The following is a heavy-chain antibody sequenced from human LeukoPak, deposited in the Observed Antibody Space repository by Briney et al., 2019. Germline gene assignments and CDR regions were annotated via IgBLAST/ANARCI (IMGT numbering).Heavy chain of an antibody. D-gene: IGHD2-2*01. CDR2: IYYSGST. CDR3: ARYTTSWDY. J-gene: IGHJ4*02. Sequence: SETLSLTCTVSGGSTSSSSYYWGWIRQPPGKGLEWIGNIYYSGSTYYNPSLKSRVTISVDTSKNQFSLKLSSVTAADTAVYYCARYTTSWDYWGQGTLVTVSS. CDR1: GGSTSSSSYY. V-gene: IGHV4-39*07.